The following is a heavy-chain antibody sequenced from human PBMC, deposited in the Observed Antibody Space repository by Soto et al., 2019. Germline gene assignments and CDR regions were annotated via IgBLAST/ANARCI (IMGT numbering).Heavy chain of an antibody. CDR2: IFYSGST. V-gene: IGHV4-31*03. CDR3: ARDEAFCSSSSCYSHYYGMDV. D-gene: IGHD2-2*01. CDR1: GGSITSGDYY. Sequence: PSETLSLTCTVSGGSITSGDYYWSWMRQHPGKGLEWIGYIFYSGSTYYSPSLKSRVNISIDTSKNHFSLKLSSVTAADTAVYYCARDEAFCSSSSCYSHYYGMDVWGQGTTVTVSS. J-gene: IGHJ6*02.